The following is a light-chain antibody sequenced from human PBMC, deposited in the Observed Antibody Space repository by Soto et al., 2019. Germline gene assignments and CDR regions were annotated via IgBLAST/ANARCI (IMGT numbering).Light chain of an antibody. CDR1: SSNIGSNT. CDR3: SAWDNSLKGYV. J-gene: IGLJ1*01. V-gene: IGLV1-44*01. CDR2: TAG. Sequence: QSVLTQPLSASASPGQRVTISCSGGSSNIGSNTVAWYQHLPGTAPPRLIFTAGQRPSGVPGRFSGSTSGTSASLAISGLQSEDEGDSYCSAWDNSLKGYVFVPGTKLTVL.